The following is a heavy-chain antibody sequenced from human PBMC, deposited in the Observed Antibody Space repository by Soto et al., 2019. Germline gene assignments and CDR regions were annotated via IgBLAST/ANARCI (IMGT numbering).Heavy chain of an antibody. Sequence: SETLSLTCTVSGGSISSSSYYWGWIRQPPGKGLEWIGSIYYSGSTYYNPSLKSRVTISVDTSKNQFSLKLSSVTAADTAVYYCATLATPYYDYVWGSYRHNWFDPWGQGTLVTV. D-gene: IGHD3-16*02. CDR2: IYYSGST. CDR1: GGSISSSSYY. J-gene: IGHJ5*02. CDR3: ATLATPYYDYVWGSYRHNWFDP. V-gene: IGHV4-39*01.